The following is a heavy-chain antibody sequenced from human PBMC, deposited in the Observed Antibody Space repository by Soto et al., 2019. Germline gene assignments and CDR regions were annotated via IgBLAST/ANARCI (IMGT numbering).Heavy chain of an antibody. D-gene: IGHD2-15*01. CDR1: GFTFRSYE. Sequence: ILSCAASGFTFRSYEMNWVRQAPGKGLEWVSYISSSGSTIYYADSVKGRFTISRDNAKNSLYLQMNSLRAEDTAVYYCARDFYCSGGSCYSLAPYFDYWGQGTLVTVSS. CDR2: ISSSGSTI. CDR3: ARDFYCSGGSCYSLAPYFDY. V-gene: IGHV3-48*03. J-gene: IGHJ4*02.